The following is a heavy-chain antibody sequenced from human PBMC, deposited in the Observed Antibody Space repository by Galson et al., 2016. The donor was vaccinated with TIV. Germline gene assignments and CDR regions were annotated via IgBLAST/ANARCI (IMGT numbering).Heavy chain of an antibody. CDR2: MSSGGTL. J-gene: IGHJ6*02. CDR1: SLNVNDNY. V-gene: IGHV3-53*05. Sequence: SLRLSCAASSLNVNDNYMTWVRQAPGKGLEWVAIMSSGGTLNYADFVRGRFTVSRDSSKNTLYLQTNSLRPDDTAVYYCTRERRFCGNNCYLSYYYGMDVWGQGTTVTVSS. D-gene: IGHD2-21*01. CDR3: TRERRFCGNNCYLSYYYGMDV.